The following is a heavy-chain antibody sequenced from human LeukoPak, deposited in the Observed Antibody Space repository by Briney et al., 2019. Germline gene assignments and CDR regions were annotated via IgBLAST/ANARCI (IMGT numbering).Heavy chain of an antibody. CDR2: ISSSSSTI. D-gene: IGHD2-2*01. V-gene: IGHV3-48*01. CDR3: ARLMGEDIVVVPAAMPDY. Sequence: GGSLGLSCAASGFTFSSYSMNWVRQAPGKGLEWVSYISSSSSTIYYADSVKGRFTISRDNAKNSLYLQMNSLRAEDTAVYYCARLMGEDIVVVPAAMPDYWGQGTLVTVSS. J-gene: IGHJ4*02. CDR1: GFTFSSYS.